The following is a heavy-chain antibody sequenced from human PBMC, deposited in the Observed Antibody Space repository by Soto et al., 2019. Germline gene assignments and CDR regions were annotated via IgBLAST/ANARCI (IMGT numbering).Heavy chain of an antibody. J-gene: IGHJ6*03. V-gene: IGHV4-34*01. D-gene: IGHD6-6*01. CDR3: AREGRIAASYSDYYYYYYMDV. CDR1: GGSVSGYY. Sequence: PSETLSLTCAVYGGSVSGYYWSWIRQPPGKGLEWIGEINHSGSTNYNPSLKSRVTISVDTSKNQFSLKLSSVTAADTAVYYCAREGRIAASYSDYYYYYYMDVWGKGTTVTVSS. CDR2: INHSGST.